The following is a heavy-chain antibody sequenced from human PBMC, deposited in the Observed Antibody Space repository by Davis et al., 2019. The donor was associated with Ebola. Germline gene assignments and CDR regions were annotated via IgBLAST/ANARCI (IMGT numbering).Heavy chain of an antibody. Sequence: MPSETLSLTCAVSGGFVSSGGYSWSWIRQPPGKGLEWIGYYYYTGSTYYSPSFKSRVTISVDTSKNQFSLKLTSVTAADTAVYYCARGDSYYDPSGYYAGPEASDHWGQGTLVTVSS. V-gene: IGHV4-30-4*07. J-gene: IGHJ4*02. CDR3: ARGDSYYDPSGYYAGPEASDH. D-gene: IGHD3-22*01. CDR2: YYYTGST. CDR1: GGFVSSGGYS.